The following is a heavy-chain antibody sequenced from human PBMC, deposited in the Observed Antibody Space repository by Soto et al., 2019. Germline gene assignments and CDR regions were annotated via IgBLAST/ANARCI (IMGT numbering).Heavy chain of an antibody. CDR2: IYYSGST. J-gene: IGHJ4*02. V-gene: IGHV4-31*03. Sequence: SETLSLTCTVSGGSISSGGYYWSWIRQHPGKGLEWIGYIYYSGSTYYNPSLKSRVTISVDTSKNQFSLKLSSVTAADTAVYYCARMDFWSEAIGRLLYFDYWGQGTLVTVSS. D-gene: IGHD3-3*01. CDR1: GGSISSGGYY. CDR3: ARMDFWSEAIGRLLYFDY.